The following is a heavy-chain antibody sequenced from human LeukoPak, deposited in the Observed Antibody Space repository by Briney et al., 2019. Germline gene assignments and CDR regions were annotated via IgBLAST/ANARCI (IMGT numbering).Heavy chain of an antibody. V-gene: IGHV5-51*01. Sequence: GESLKISCKGSGYSFTSYWIGWVRQMPGKGLEWMGIIYPYDSDTKYSPTFQGQVTISADKSISTAYLQWSSLKASDTAMYYCARQRRNGGIAASNDAFDIWGQGTMVTVSS. D-gene: IGHD6-13*01. CDR3: ARQRRNGGIAASNDAFDI. CDR1: GYSFTSYW. J-gene: IGHJ3*02. CDR2: IYPYDSDT.